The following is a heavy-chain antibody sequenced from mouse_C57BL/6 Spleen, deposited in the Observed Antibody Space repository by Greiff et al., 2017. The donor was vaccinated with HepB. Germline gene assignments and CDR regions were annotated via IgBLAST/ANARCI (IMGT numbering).Heavy chain of an antibody. D-gene: IGHD1-1*01. CDR2: INPNNGGT. CDR3: ARSPHYYGSSYDY. V-gene: IGHV1-22*01. Sequence: VQLQQSGPELVKPGASVKMSCKASGYTFTDYNMHWVKQSHGKSLEWIGYINPNNGGTSYNQKFKGKATLTVNKSSSTAYMELRSLTSEDSAVYYCARSPHYYGSSYDYWGQGTTLTVSS. CDR1: GYTFTDYN. J-gene: IGHJ2*01.